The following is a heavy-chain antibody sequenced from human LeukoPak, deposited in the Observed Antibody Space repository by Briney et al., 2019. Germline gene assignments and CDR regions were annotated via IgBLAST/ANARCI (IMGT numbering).Heavy chain of an antibody. D-gene: IGHD3-10*01. CDR3: ARDLVLGSGSLAY. CDR2: IRGDGLDS. J-gene: IGHJ4*02. Sequence: GGSLRLSCVASAFSYSRYWMHWVRQTPGNGLVWVSRIRGDGLDSNYADSVRGRFTISRDNAKNTLYLQMDSLRPDDTAMYYCARDLVLGSGSLAYWGQGTLVTVSS. CDR1: AFSYSRYW. V-gene: IGHV3-74*01.